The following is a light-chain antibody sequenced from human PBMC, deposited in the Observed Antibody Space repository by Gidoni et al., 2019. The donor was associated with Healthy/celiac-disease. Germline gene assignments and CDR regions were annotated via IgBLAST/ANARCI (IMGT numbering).Light chain of an antibody. J-gene: IGKJ5*01. Sequence: EIVMTHPPATLSVSPGESATLPCRASQSVSSNLAWYQQKPGQAPRLLIYGASTRATGIPARFSGSGSGTEFTLTISSLQSEDFAVYYCQQYNNWTPITFGQGTRLEIK. CDR1: QSVSSN. CDR2: GAS. V-gene: IGKV3-15*01. CDR3: QQYNNWTPIT.